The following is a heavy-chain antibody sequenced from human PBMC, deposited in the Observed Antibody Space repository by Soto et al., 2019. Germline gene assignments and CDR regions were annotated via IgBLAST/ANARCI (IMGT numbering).Heavy chain of an antibody. CDR1: GFTFSSYA. J-gene: IGHJ6*02. Sequence: PVGSLRLSCAASGFTFSSYAMSWVRQAPGKGLEWVSAISGSGGSTYYADSVKGRFTISRDNSKNTLYLQMNSLRAEDTAVYYCAKDRGVPAQSLYYYYGMDVWGQGNTVTVS. CDR3: AKDRGVPAQSLYYYYGMDV. V-gene: IGHV3-23*01. D-gene: IGHD2-2*01. CDR2: ISGSGGST.